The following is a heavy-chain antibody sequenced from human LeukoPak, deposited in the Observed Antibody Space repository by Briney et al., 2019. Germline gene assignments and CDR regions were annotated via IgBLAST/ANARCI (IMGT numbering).Heavy chain of an antibody. J-gene: IGHJ6*02. Sequence: HPGGSLRLSCAASGFTVGSNYMSWVRQAPGKGLEWVANIKQDGSEKYYVDSVKGRFTISRDNAKNSLYLQMNSLRAEDTAVYYCARESGSSYTMVFYYYYGMDVWGQGTTVTVSS. CDR2: IKQDGSEK. CDR3: ARESGSSYTMVFYYYYGMDV. CDR1: GFTVGSNY. V-gene: IGHV3-7*01. D-gene: IGHD3-10*01.